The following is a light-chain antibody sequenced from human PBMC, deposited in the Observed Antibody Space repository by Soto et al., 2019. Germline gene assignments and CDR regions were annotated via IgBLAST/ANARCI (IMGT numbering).Light chain of an antibody. Sequence: ESMLTQSPGTLSLSPGERATLSCRASQRVSTKYLTWYQQKPGQAPRLLIYGASIRATGIPDRFSGSVSGTDFTLTISRLGPEDFAVYYCQQFGDSPPAFTFGQGTKLEI. J-gene: IGKJ2*01. CDR2: GAS. V-gene: IGKV3-20*01. CDR3: QQFGDSPPAFT. CDR1: QRVSTKY.